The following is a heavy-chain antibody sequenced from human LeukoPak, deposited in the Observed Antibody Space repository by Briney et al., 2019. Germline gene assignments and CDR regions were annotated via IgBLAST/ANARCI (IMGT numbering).Heavy chain of an antibody. Sequence: TSETLSFTCTVSGGSISSGGYYWSWIRQHPGKGLEWIGYIYYSGSTYYNPSLKSRVTISVDTSENQFSLKLSSVTAADTAVYYCARQYDSSGYFDYWGQGTLVTVSS. CDR1: GGSISSGGYY. J-gene: IGHJ4*02. CDR2: IYYSGST. D-gene: IGHD3-22*01. CDR3: ARQYDSSGYFDY. V-gene: IGHV4-31*03.